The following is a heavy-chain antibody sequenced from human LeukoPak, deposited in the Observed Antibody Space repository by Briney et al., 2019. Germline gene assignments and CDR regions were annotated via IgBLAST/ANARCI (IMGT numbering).Heavy chain of an antibody. J-gene: IGHJ4*02. Sequence: SVKVSCKASGGTFSSYAISWVRQAPGQGLEWMGGIIPIFGTANYAQKFQGRVTITADESTSTAYMELSSLRPEDTAVYYCARRVLTGYYRFDYWGQGTLVTVSS. CDR2: IIPIFGTA. V-gene: IGHV1-69*13. CDR3: ARRVLTGYYRFDY. CDR1: GGTFSSYA. D-gene: IGHD3-9*01.